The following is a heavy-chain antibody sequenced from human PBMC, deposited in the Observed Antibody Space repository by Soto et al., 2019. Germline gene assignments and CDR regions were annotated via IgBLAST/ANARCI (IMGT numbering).Heavy chain of an antibody. CDR2: INYSGST. V-gene: IGHV4-34*01. Sequence: SETLSLTCAVYGGSFSGYYWSWIRQPPGKGLKWIGEINYSGSTNYNPSLKSRVTISVDTSKNQFSLRLSSVTAADTAVYYCASYSGNNWFDPWGQGTVVTVSS. CDR1: GGSFSGYY. J-gene: IGHJ5*02. D-gene: IGHD2-21*01. CDR3: ASYSGNNWFDP.